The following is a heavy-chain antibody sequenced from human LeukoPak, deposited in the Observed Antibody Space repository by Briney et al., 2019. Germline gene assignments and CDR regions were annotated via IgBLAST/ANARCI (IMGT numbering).Heavy chain of an antibody. J-gene: IGHJ6*03. CDR2: ISAYSGNA. CDR1: GYTFTNYG. CDR3: ARAQPSAEGYYMDV. Sequence: ASVKVSCKASGYTFTNYGINWVRQAPGQGLEWMGWISAYSGNANYAQKLQGRVTMTTDTSTTTAYMELRSLRSDDTAVYYCARAQPSAEGYYMDVWGKGTTVTVSS. V-gene: IGHV1-18*01.